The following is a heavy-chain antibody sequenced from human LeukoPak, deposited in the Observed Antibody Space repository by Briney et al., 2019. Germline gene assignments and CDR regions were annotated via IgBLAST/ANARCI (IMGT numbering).Heavy chain of an antibody. Sequence: SETLSLTCALSGGSISGGGYSWSWVRQPPGKGLEWIGYFYHSGSPYYNPSLKSRVTISVDKSKNQFSLKLSSVTAADTAVYYCARDGGYFDSSGGLDIWGHGTMVTVSS. J-gene: IGHJ3*02. CDR2: FYHSGSP. D-gene: IGHD3-22*01. CDR3: ARDGGYFDSSGGLDI. V-gene: IGHV4-30-2*01. CDR1: GGSISGGGYS.